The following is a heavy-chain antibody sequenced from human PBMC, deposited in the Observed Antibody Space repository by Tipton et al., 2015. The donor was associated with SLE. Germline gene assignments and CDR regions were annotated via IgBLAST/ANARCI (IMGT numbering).Heavy chain of an antibody. CDR2: ISGGGENT. J-gene: IGHJ4*02. V-gene: IGHV3-23*01. CDR1: GFTFSNYA. D-gene: IGHD6-19*01. Sequence: SLRLSCAAPGFTFSNYAVGWVRQAPGKGLEWVSGISGGGENTYYADSVKGRFTISRDNSKNMVSLQLNSLRAEDTAIYYCAKQMFSSAWSYIDYWGQGSLVTVSS. CDR3: AKQMFSSAWSYIDY.